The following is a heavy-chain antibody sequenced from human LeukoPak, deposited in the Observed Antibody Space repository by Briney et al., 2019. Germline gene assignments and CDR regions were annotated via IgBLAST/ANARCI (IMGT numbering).Heavy chain of an antibody. J-gene: IGHJ4*02. Sequence: PSETLSLTCAVSGGSISSGGYSWVWLRQPPGRGLEWIGCIYHGGSTYYNPSLKSRVTISIDKSKNRFSLNLSSVTAADTAVYYCARALYYLDYWGQGTLVTVSS. CDR2: IYHGGST. CDR3: ARALYYLDY. CDR1: GGSISSGGYS. V-gene: IGHV4-30-2*01.